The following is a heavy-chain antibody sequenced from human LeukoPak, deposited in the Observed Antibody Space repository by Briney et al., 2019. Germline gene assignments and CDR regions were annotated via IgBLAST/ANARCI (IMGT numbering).Heavy chain of an antibody. J-gene: IGHJ5*02. CDR2: ISGSGGST. Sequence: GGSLRLSCAASGFTFSSYAMSWVRQAPGKGLEWVSAISGSGGSTYYADSVKGRFTISRDNSKNTLYLQMNSLRAEDTAVYYCAKDLRIKGATPGWFDPWGQGTLVTVSS. D-gene: IGHD2-15*01. V-gene: IGHV3-23*01. CDR1: GFTFSSYA. CDR3: AKDLRIKGATPGWFDP.